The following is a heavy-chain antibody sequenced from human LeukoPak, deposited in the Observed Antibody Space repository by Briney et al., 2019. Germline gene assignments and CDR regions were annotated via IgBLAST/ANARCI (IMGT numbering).Heavy chain of an antibody. CDR2: IDWSGEKT. CDR3: AREVTGGLELFNWFDP. V-gene: IGHV3-20*04. D-gene: IGHD1-7*01. CDR1: GFMFDDYG. Sequence: PGGSLRLSCEASGFMFDDYGLSWVRQVPGTGMEWVSGIDWSGEKTYYSDSVKGRITISRDNAQKSLYLQMNSLKVEDSALYYCAREVTGGLELFNWFDPWGQGTLVIVSS. J-gene: IGHJ5*02.